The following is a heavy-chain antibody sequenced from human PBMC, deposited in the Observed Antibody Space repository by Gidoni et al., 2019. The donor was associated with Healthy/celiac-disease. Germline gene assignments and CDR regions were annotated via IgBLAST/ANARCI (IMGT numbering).Heavy chain of an antibody. CDR2: ISSSSSTI. D-gene: IGHD4-17*01. J-gene: IGHJ2*01. CDR3: ARDGDGDGYFDL. V-gene: IGHV3-48*01. CDR1: GFTFSSYS. Sequence: EVQLVESGGGLVQPGGSLRLSCAASGFTFSSYSMNWVRQATGKGLEWVSYISSSSSTIYYADSVKDRFTISRDNAKNSLYLQMNSLRAEDTAVYYCARDGDGDGYFDLWGRGTLVTVSS.